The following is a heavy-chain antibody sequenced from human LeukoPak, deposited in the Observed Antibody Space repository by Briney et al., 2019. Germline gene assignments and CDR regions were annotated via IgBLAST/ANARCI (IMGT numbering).Heavy chain of an antibody. J-gene: IGHJ4*02. V-gene: IGHV4-38-2*02. CDR2: ICQSGST. D-gene: IGHD2-2*01. CDR1: GYSISSIHC. CDR3: ARGYQLLSFDY. Sequence: NPSETLSLTCTVSGYSISSIHCWGWIRQPPGKGLEWIGNICQSGSTYYSPSLKSRVILSLDTSKNQFSLRLSSVTAADTAVYYCARGYQLLSFDYWGQGTLVTVSS.